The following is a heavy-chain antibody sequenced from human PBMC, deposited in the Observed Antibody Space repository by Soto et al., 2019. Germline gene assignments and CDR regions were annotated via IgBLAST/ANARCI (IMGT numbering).Heavy chain of an antibody. V-gene: IGHV4-30-4*01. CDR2: IYYSGGT. Sequence: PSETLSLTCTVSGGSISSGDYYWSWIRQPPGKGLEWIGYIYYSGGTNYNPSLRSRVTISVDTSKNQFSLKLSSVTAADTAVYYCARRYGGNLDYWGQGTLVTVSS. CDR1: GGSISSGDYY. J-gene: IGHJ4*02. D-gene: IGHD1-26*01. CDR3: ARRYGGNLDY.